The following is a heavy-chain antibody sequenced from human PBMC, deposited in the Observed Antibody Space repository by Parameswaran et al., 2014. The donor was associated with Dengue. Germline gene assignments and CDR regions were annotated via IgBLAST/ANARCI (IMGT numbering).Heavy chain of an antibody. CDR2: IYYSGST. J-gene: IGHJ4*02. Sequence: WIRQPPGKSLEWIGYIYYSGSTYYNPSLKSRVTISVDTSKNQFSLKLSSVTAADTAVYYCARVGYYYGSGSSSYYFDYWGQGTLVTVSS. CDR3: ARVGYYYGSGSSSYYFDY. D-gene: IGHD3-10*01. V-gene: IGHV4-30-4*01.